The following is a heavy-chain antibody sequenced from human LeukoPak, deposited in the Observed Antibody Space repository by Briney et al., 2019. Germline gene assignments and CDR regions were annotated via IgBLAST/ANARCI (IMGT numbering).Heavy chain of an antibody. CDR1: EFSFTTYA. D-gene: IGHD3-22*01. Sequence: GGSLRLSCAASEFSFTTYAMSWVRQAPGKGLEWVSAISGSGGSTYYADSVKGRFTISRDNSKNTLYLQMNSLRAEDTAVYYCAKYAYYYDSSGYWNAFDIWGQGTMVTVSS. V-gene: IGHV3-23*01. CDR3: AKYAYYYDSSGYWNAFDI. CDR2: ISGSGGST. J-gene: IGHJ3*02.